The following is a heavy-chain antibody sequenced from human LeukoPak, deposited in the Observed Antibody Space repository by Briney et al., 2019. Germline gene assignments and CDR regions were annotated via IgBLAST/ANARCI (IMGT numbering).Heavy chain of an antibody. Sequence: SETLSLTCTVSGGSISSYYWSWIRQPAGKGLEWIGHIYTSGTSNYNPSLRSRVTISVDTSKNQFSLKLTSVTAADTAVYYCTKGRGIWGQGTLVTVSS. CDR3: TKGRGI. V-gene: IGHV4-4*07. J-gene: IGHJ4*02. CDR2: IYTSGTS. CDR1: GGSISSYY. D-gene: IGHD3-10*01.